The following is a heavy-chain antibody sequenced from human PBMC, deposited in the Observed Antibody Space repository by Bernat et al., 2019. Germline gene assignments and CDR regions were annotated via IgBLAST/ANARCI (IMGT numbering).Heavy chain of an antibody. Sequence: DVQLLESGGGLAQPGGPLRLSCVASGFTFSSYSMSRVRQVPGKGLEWVSIISGSGATIYYDDSGKGRFTISRDNSKNTLYLQMNSLRAEDTAVYYCAKEHYSCSGTSCSFSDYWGQGTLVTVSS. CDR2: ISGSGATI. V-gene: IGHV3-23*01. J-gene: IGHJ4*02. CDR1: GFTFSSYS. CDR3: AKEHYSCSGTSCSFSDY. D-gene: IGHD2-2*01.